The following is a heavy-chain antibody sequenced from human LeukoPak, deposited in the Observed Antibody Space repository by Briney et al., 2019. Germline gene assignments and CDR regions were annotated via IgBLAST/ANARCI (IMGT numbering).Heavy chain of an antibody. V-gene: IGHV3-33*01. Sequence: GGSLRLSCAASGFTFSSYGMHWVRQAPGKGLEWVAVIWYDGSNKYYADSVKGRFTISRDNSKNTLYLQMNSLRAEDTAVYYCARERGRSGGYQYYFDYWGQGTLVTVSS. D-gene: IGHD1-26*01. CDR2: IWYDGSNK. J-gene: IGHJ4*02. CDR1: GFTFSSYG. CDR3: ARERGRSGGYQYYFDY.